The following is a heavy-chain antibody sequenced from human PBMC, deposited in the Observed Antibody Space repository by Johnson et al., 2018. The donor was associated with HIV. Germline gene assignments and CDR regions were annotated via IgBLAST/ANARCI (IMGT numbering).Heavy chain of an antibody. CDR2: NGTAGDT. D-gene: IGHD4-17*01. V-gene: IGHV3-13*01. CDR1: GFTFSSYD. CDR3: ARGRALGGEDAFDI. Sequence: VQLVESGGGLVQPGGSLRLSCAASGFTFSSYDMHWVRQATGKGLEWVSANGTAGDTYYPGSVQGHFTISSANAKNSWYLQMNSLRSGDTAVYYWARGRALGGEDAFDIWGQGTMVTVSS. J-gene: IGHJ3*02.